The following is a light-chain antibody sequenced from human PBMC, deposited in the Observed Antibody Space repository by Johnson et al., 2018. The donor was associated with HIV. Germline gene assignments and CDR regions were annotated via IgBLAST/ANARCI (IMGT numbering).Light chain of an antibody. V-gene: IGLV1-51*02. CDR2: QNN. J-gene: IGLJ1*01. Sequence: QSMLTQPPSVSAAPGQKVTISCSGSSSNIGNNYVSWYQQLPGTAPKLLIYQNNKRPSGIPDRFSGSKSGTSATLGITGLQTGDAADYYCGTWDASLSAGGVFGTGTKVTVL. CDR1: SSNIGNNY. CDR3: GTWDASLSAGGV.